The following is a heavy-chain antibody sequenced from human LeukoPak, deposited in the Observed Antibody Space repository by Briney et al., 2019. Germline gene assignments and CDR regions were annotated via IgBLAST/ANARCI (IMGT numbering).Heavy chain of an antibody. V-gene: IGHV1-69*13. J-gene: IGHJ6*02. Sequence: SVKVSCKASGGTFSSYAISWVRQAPGQGLEWMGGIIPIFGTANYAQKFQGRVTITADESTSTAYMELSSLRSEDTAVYYCARSPGIAVASAYGMDVWGQGTTVTVSS. CDR3: ARSPGIAVASAYGMDV. D-gene: IGHD6-19*01. CDR2: IIPIFGTA. CDR1: GGTFSSYA.